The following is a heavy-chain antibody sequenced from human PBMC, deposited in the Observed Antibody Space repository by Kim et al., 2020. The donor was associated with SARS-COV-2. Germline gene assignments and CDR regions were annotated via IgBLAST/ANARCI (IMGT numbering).Heavy chain of an antibody. CDR2: IHYSGTT. J-gene: IGHJ5*02. CDR3: ARQAPEFPVCVNWFAP. D-gene: IGHD3-10*01. CDR1: GGSISSSSYY. V-gene: IGHV4-39*01. Sequence: SETLSLTCTVSGGSISSSSYYCGWIRQPPEKGLEWIESIHYSGTTYYNPSLKRRVTISVATSNNQSSLKLSSVTAAATAVYCCARQAPEFPVCVNWFAP.